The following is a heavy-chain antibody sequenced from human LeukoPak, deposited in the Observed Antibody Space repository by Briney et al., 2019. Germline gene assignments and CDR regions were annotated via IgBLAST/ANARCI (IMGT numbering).Heavy chain of an antibody. CDR3: ARLSTYYDFWSGSLYFDY. Sequence: GESLKISCKGSGYSFTSYWIAWVRQMPGKGLEWMGIIYPSDSDTRYSPSFQGQFTISADKSISTAYLQWSSLKASDTAMYYCARLSTYYDFWSGSLYFDYWGQGTLVTVSS. CDR2: IYPSDSDT. J-gene: IGHJ4*02. V-gene: IGHV5-51*01. D-gene: IGHD3-3*01. CDR1: GYSFTSYW.